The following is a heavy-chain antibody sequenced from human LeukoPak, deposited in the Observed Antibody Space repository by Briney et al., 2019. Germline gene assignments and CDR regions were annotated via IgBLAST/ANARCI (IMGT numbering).Heavy chain of an antibody. Sequence: SETLSLTCTVSGASISSNIYYWGWIRQPPGKGLEWIGSIYYSGRTYYNPSLKSRVTISVDTSKNQFSLKVSSVTAADTAVYYCARVFDSGSQAYFYYMDVWGKGTTVTIFS. CDR2: IYYSGRT. CDR3: ARVFDSGSQAYFYYMDV. V-gene: IGHV4-39*07. J-gene: IGHJ6*03. CDR1: GASISSNIYY. D-gene: IGHD3-10*01.